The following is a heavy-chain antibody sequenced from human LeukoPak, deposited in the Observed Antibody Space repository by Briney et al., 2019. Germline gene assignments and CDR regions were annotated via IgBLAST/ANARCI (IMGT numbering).Heavy chain of an antibody. J-gene: IGHJ2*01. CDR1: GGSISSSY. Sequence: SETLSLTCNVSGGSISSSYWSWIRQPPGKGLEWVGYIYNTGTTNYNPSLNSRVTISVDTSKNQLSLRLSSVTAADTAVYYCARGQYHLLYWYFDLWGRGTLVTVSS. CDR3: ARGQYHLLYWYFDL. CDR2: IYNTGTT. D-gene: IGHD2-2*01. V-gene: IGHV4-59*12.